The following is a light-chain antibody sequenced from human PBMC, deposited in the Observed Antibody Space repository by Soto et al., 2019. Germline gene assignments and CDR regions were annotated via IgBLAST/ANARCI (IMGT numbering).Light chain of an antibody. J-gene: IGKJ3*01. CDR1: QSVSSTY. V-gene: IGKV3-20*01. CDR2: GPS. Sequence: EIVLTQSPGTLSLSPGERATLSCRASQSVSSTYLAWYQQKPGQPPRLLIYGPSSRATGIPARFSGSGSGTDFTLTISRLEPEDLGVYYCQQYGSSPLFTFGPGTKVDIK. CDR3: QQYGSSPLFT.